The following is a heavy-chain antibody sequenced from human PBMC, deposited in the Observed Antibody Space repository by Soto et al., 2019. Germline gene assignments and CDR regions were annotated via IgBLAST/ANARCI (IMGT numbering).Heavy chain of an antibody. J-gene: IGHJ6*02. CDR3: ARDAFEQWLVQGLSSGMDV. CDR1: GYTFTSYA. CDR2: INAGNGNT. V-gene: IGHV1-3*01. D-gene: IGHD6-19*01. Sequence: ASVKVSCKVSGYTFTSYAMHWVRQAPGQRLEWMGWINAGNGNTKYSQKFQGRVTITRDTSASTAYMELSSLRSEDTAVYYCARDAFEQWLVQGLSSGMDVWGQGTTVTVSS.